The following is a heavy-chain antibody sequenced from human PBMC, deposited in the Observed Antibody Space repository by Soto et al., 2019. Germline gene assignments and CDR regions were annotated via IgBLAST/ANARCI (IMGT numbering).Heavy chain of an antibody. V-gene: IGHV3-23*01. CDR1: GFTFSSYA. D-gene: IGHD6-6*01. J-gene: IGHJ4*02. CDR3: AKDWSYSSSGTLYDY. Sequence: GSLRLSCAASGFTFSSYAMSWVRQAPGKGLEWVSAISGSGGSTYYADSVKGRFTISRDNSKNTLYLQMNSLRAEDTAVYYCAKDWSYSSSGTLYDYWGQGTLVTVSS. CDR2: ISGSGGST.